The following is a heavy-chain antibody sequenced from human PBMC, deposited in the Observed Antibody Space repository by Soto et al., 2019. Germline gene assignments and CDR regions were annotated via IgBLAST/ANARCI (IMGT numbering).Heavy chain of an antibody. D-gene: IGHD6-19*01. CDR3: ARERAVGIAVGLNWFDP. CDR2: ISSSSSTI. J-gene: IGHJ5*02. V-gene: IGHV3-48*02. Sequence: EVQLVESGGGLVQPGGSLRLSCADSGFTFSSYSMNWVRQAPGKGLEWVSYISSSSSTIYYADAVKGRFTISRDNAKNSRYMQMNSLRDEDKAVYYCARERAVGIAVGLNWFDPWGQGTLVTGSA. CDR1: GFTFSSYS.